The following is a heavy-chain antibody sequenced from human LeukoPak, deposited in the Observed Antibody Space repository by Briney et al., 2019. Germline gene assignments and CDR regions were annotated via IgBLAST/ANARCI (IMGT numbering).Heavy chain of an antibody. CDR3: ARDNVATSSWFDP. D-gene: IGHD5-24*01. Sequence: ASVKVSCKASGYIFTSSYIHWVRQAPGQGLEWMGMINPSGGSTGYAQKLQGRVTVTTDTSTSTAYMELRSLRSDDTAVYYCARDNVATSSWFDPWGQGTLVTVSS. CDR1: GYIFTSSY. CDR2: INPSGGST. J-gene: IGHJ5*02. V-gene: IGHV1-46*01.